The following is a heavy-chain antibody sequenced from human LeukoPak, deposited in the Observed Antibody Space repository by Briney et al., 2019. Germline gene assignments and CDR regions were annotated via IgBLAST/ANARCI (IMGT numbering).Heavy chain of an antibody. Sequence: PGGSLSLSSAASRFTFSTYSMSWVRQAPGKGLEWISPIIAASRGIYYADSVKGRFTISRDNAENSVFLQMRSLRLEDTAVYYCARGEYHQDGIGYNRFDNWGQGALVTVSS. J-gene: IGHJ4*02. CDR2: IIAASRGI. D-gene: IGHD5-24*01. V-gene: IGHV3-48*01. CDR3: ARGEYHQDGIGYNRFDN. CDR1: RFTFSTYS.